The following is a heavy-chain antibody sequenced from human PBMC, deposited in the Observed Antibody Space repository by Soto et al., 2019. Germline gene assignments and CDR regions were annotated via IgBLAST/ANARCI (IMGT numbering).Heavy chain of an antibody. CDR1: GFTFSSYA. V-gene: IGHV3-23*01. D-gene: IGHD6-13*01. J-gene: IGHJ4*02. CDR2: ISGSGGST. Sequence: EVQLLESGGGLVQPGGSLRLSCAASGFTFSSYAMSWVRQAPGKGLEWVSAISGSGGSTYYADSVKGRFTISRDNYKDTLYLQMNSLRAEDTGGYYCAKDLNFKIKQKRLTEQQLVRDYWGQGTLVTVSS. CDR3: AKDLNFKIKQKRLTEQQLVRDY.